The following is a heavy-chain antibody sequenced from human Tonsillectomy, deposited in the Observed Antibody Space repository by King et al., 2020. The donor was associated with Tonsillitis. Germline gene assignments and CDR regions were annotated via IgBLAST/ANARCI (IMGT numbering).Heavy chain of an antibody. CDR1: GFTFSGYS. D-gene: IGHD1-26*01. CDR3: ARGNSGSYQRDDALDI. CDR2: ISPNSDYI. Sequence: EVQLVESGGGLVEPGGSLRLSCTASGFTFSGYSMNWVRQAPGKGPEWVSSISPNSDYIYYADPLKGRFTVSRDNAKTSLYLQMNSLGAEDTAVYYCARGNSGSYQRDDALDIWGRGTGVTVSA. V-gene: IGHV3-21*06. J-gene: IGHJ3*02.